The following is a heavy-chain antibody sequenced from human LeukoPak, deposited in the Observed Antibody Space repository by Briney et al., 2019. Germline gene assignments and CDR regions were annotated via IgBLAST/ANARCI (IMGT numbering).Heavy chain of an antibody. CDR3: ESKSEGYYDSSGYPDY. CDR1: GGTFSSYA. V-gene: IGHV1-69*05. J-gene: IGHJ4*02. Sequence: VASVKVSCKASGGTFSSYAISLVRQAPGQGLEWMGRIIPIFGTANYAQKFQGRVTITTDESTSTAYMELSSLRSEDTAVYYCESKSEGYYDSSGYPDYWGQGTLVTVSS. D-gene: IGHD3-22*01. CDR2: IIPIFGTA.